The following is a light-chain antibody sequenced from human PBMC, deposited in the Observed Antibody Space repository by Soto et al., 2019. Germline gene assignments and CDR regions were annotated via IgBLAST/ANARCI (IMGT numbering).Light chain of an antibody. J-gene: IGLJ2*01. CDR2: DVN. CDR1: SSDVGNYNY. V-gene: IGLV2-11*01. Sequence: QSVLTQPRSVSGSPGQSVTISCTGTSSDVGNYNYVSWYQHHPGKAPKLMIYDVNKRPSGVPDRFSGSKSGNTASLTISGLQAEDEADYYCCSYAGTYTVIFGGGTKLTV. CDR3: CSYAGTYTVI.